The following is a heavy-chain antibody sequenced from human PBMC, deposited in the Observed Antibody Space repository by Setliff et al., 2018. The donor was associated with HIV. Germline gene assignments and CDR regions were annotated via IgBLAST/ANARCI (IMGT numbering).Heavy chain of an antibody. J-gene: IGHJ5*01. CDR3: ARGWGDNSFAS. Sequence: SETLSLTCTVSGASISSHYWAWIRQSPGKGLEWIGYIYYSGNTNYSPSLKSRVTISVHTSKNQFSLRLRSVTAADTAVYYCARGWGDNSFASWGQGTLVTVSS. D-gene: IGHD1-26*01. CDR2: IYYSGNT. V-gene: IGHV4-59*11. CDR1: GASISSHY.